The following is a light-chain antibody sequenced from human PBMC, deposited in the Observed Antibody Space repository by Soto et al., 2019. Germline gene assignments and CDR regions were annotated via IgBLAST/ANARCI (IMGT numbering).Light chain of an antibody. CDR3: QSYESSLSGSEV. V-gene: IGLV1-40*01. CDR1: SSNIGAGYD. CDR2: GNS. Sequence: QSVLTQPPSVSGAPGQRVTISCTGSSSNIGAGYDVHWYQQLPGTAPKLLIYGNSNRPSGVPDRFSGSKSGTSASLAITGLQAEDEADYYRQSYESSLSGSEVFGTGNKLTVL. J-gene: IGLJ1*01.